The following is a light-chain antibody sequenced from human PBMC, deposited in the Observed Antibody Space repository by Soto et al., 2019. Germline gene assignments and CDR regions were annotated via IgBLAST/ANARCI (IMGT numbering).Light chain of an antibody. V-gene: IGKV1-5*03. CDR3: QQYNRYST. Sequence: IQMTQCPSTLSASLGDRLPITCRASQSISSWLAWYQQKPGKAPKLLIYKASSLESGVPSRFSGSGSGTEFTLTISSLQPDDFATYYCQQYNRYSTFGQATKVDI. CDR2: KAS. J-gene: IGKJ1*01. CDR1: QSISSW.